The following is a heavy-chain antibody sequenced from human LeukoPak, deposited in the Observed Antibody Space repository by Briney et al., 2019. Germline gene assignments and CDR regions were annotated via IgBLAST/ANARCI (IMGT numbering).Heavy chain of an antibody. J-gene: IGHJ4*02. V-gene: IGHV4-59*01. CDR3: ARRTLYGDYIDY. D-gene: IGHD4-17*01. Sequence: SETLSLTCTVSGGSISSFYWTWIRQPPGKGLEWVGHIFYSGSTSYDPSLKSRVTISVDRSKDQFSLELTSVTAADTAVYYCARRTLYGDYIDYWGQGALVSVSS. CDR1: GGSISSFY. CDR2: IFYSGST.